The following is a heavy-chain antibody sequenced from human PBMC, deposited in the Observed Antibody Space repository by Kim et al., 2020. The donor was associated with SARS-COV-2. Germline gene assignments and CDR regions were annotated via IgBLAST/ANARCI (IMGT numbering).Heavy chain of an antibody. CDR3: AKDHNLEYSSSSHGMDV. J-gene: IGHJ6*02. D-gene: IGHD6-6*01. Sequence: VKGRFTISRDNSKNSLYLQMNSLRTEDTALYYCAKDHNLEYSSSSHGMDVWGQGTTVTVSS. V-gene: IGHV3-43*01.